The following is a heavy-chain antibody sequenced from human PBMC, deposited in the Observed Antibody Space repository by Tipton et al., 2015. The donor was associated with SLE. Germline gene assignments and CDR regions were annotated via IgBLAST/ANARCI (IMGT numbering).Heavy chain of an antibody. CDR2: IYYSGTT. D-gene: IGHD2/OR15-2a*01. Sequence: TLSLTCTVSGGSMNISNYYWGWIRQSPGKGLEWIGNIYYSGTTYYNPSLQSRVSISVDTSKNQFSLKLSSVTAADTAVYYCASCNDYYAMDVWGQGTTVTVSS. J-gene: IGHJ6*02. V-gene: IGHV4-39*01. CDR1: GGSMNISNYY. CDR3: ASCNDYYAMDV.